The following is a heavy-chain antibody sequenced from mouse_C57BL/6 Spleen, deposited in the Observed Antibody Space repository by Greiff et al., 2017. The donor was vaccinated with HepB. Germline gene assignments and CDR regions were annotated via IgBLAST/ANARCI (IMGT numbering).Heavy chain of an antibody. CDR2: INPNNGGT. D-gene: IGHD2-3*01. Sequence: VQLQQSGPELVKPGASVKIPCKASGYTFTDYNMDWVKQSHGKSLEWIGDINPNNGGTSYNQKFKGKATLTVDKSSSTAYMELRSLTSEDTAVYYCARYEGYYDAMDYWGQGTSVTVSS. V-gene: IGHV1-18*01. CDR1: GYTFTDYN. J-gene: IGHJ4*01. CDR3: ARYEGYYDAMDY.